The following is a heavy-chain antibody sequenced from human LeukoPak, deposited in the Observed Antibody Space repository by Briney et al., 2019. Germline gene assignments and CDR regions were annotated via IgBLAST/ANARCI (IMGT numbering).Heavy chain of an antibody. CDR2: TYYRSKWYS. D-gene: IGHD6-19*01. CDR1: GDSVSSDSAT. Sequence: QTLSLTCAISGDSVSSDSATWNWIRQSPSRGLEWLGRTYYRSKWYSAYAVSVKSRISINSDTSKNRFSLQLNSVTPEDTAIYYCARGPQWLNYWGQGTLVTVSS. J-gene: IGHJ4*02. V-gene: IGHV6-1*01. CDR3: ARGPQWLNY.